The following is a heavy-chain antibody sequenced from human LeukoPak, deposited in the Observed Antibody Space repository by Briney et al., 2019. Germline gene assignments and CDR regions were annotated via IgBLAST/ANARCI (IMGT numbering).Heavy chain of an antibody. D-gene: IGHD3-22*01. V-gene: IGHV3-23*01. CDR1: GFTFSSYA. CDR2: ISGSGGST. Sequence: PGGSLRLSCAASGFTFSSYAMSWVRRAPGKGLEWVSAISGSGGSTYYADSVKGRFTISRDNSKNTLYLQMNSLRAEDTAVYYCAKIKYYYDSSGYPDDYWGQGTLVTVSS. J-gene: IGHJ4*02. CDR3: AKIKYYYDSSGYPDDY.